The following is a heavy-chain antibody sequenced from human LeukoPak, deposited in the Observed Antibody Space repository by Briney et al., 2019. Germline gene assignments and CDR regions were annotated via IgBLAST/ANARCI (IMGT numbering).Heavy chain of an antibody. Sequence: GGSLRLSCAASGFTFSSYAMSWVRQAPGKGLEWVAYIKKTGSETYYVDSVKGRFTITRDNTRNSLFLQMYSLRAEDTAMYFCAREDGYCSGGNCYSYFDSWGQGTLVTVSS. V-gene: IGHV3-7*01. CDR1: GFTFSSYA. J-gene: IGHJ4*02. CDR2: IKKTGSET. D-gene: IGHD2-15*01. CDR3: AREDGYCSGGNCYSYFDS.